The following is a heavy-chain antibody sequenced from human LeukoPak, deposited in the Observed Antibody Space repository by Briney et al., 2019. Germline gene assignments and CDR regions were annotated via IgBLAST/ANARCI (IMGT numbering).Heavy chain of an antibody. CDR3: AKDRVDEYSYGSGFDY. V-gene: IGHV3-21*04. CDR2: ISSSSSYI. D-gene: IGHD5-18*01. J-gene: IGHJ4*02. CDR1: GFTFSSYS. Sequence: GGSLRLSCAASGFTFSSYSMNWVRQAPGKGLEWVSSISSSSSYIYYADSVKGRFTISRDNAKNSLYLQMNSLRAEDTALYYCAKDRVDEYSYGSGFDYWGQGTLVTVSS.